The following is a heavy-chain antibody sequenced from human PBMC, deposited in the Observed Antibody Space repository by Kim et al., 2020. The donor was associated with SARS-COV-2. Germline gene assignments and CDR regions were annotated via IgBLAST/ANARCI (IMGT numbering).Heavy chain of an antibody. D-gene: IGHD2-2*01. CDR1: GYTFTSYG. J-gene: IGHJ4*02. Sequence: ASVKVSCKASGYTFTSYGISWVRQAPGQGLEWMGWISAYNGNTNYAQKLQGRVTMTTDTSTSTAYMELRSLRSDDTAVYYCVRDIYCSSTSCYGRFGYWGQGTLVTVSS. V-gene: IGHV1-18*01. CDR2: ISAYNGNT. CDR3: VRDIYCSSTSCYGRFGY.